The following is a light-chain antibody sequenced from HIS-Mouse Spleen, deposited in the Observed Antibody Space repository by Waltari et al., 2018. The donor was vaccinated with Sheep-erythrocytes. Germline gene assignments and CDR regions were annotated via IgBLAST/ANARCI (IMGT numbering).Light chain of an antibody. V-gene: IGLV2-11*01. CDR3: CSYAGSYNHV. CDR1: SSDVGGYNY. Sequence: QSALTQPRSVSGSPGQSVTISCTGTSSDVGGYNYVSWYQQHPGKAPKLMIYHVSKRPSGVPDSFSGSKSGNTASLTISGLQAEDEADYYCCSYAGSYNHVFATGTKVTVL. J-gene: IGLJ1*01. CDR2: HVS.